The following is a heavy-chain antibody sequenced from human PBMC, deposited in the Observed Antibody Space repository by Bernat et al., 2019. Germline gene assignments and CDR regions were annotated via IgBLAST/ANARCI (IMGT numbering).Heavy chain of an antibody. CDR2: IYYSGST. V-gene: IGHV4-31*03. Sequence: QVQLQESGPGLVKPSQTLSLTCTVSGGSISSGGYYWSWIRQHPGKGLEWIGYIYYSGSTYYNPSLKSRVTISVDTSKNQFSLKLSSVTVADTAVYYCARVGDCSGGSCYSPPFDYWGQGTLVTVSS. D-gene: IGHD2-15*01. J-gene: IGHJ4*02. CDR3: ARVGDCSGGSCYSPPFDY. CDR1: GGSISSGGYY.